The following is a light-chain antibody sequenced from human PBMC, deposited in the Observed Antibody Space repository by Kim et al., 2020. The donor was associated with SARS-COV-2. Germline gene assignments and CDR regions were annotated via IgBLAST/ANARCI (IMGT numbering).Light chain of an antibody. CDR3: QQYNNWPYT. Sequence: FVSPGERATLSCRASQSVSSDLAWYQQKPGQAPRLLIYGASTRATGIPARFSGSGSETEFTLTISSLQSEDFAVYYCQQYNNWPYTFGQGTKLEI. V-gene: IGKV3-15*01. CDR2: GAS. J-gene: IGKJ2*01. CDR1: QSVSSD.